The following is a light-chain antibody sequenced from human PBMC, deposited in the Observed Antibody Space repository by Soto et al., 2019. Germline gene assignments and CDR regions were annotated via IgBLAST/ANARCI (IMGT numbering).Light chain of an antibody. CDR2: GAS. CDR1: QFVSSTY. V-gene: IGKV3-20*01. CDR3: QQYGISPFT. Sequence: EVVLTQSLGTLSLSPGARATLSCRASQFVSSTYLAWYQQRPGQAPRLLIYGASSRATGIPDRFSGGGSETDFTLTISRLESEDSAVYYCQQYGISPFTFGGGTKVEI. J-gene: IGKJ4*01.